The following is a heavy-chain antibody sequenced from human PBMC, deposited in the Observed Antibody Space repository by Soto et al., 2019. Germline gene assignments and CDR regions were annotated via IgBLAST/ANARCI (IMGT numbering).Heavy chain of an antibody. D-gene: IGHD4-17*01. Sequence: EVQLVVSGGDLVQPGGSPRLSCAASGFTVSSNFMSWVRQAPGKGLEWISIIYSYGNTYYADSVKGRFTISRDNSKNTLYLQMNSLRADDTAVYYCASRRNPYGAYDYWGQGTLVTVSS. V-gene: IGHV3-66*01. CDR3: ASRRNPYGAYDY. CDR1: GFTVSSNF. CDR2: IYSYGNT. J-gene: IGHJ4*02.